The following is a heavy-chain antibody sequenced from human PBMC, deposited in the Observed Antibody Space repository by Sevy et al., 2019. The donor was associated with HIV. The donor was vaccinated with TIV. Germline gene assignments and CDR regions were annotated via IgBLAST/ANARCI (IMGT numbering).Heavy chain of an antibody. V-gene: IGHV3-23*01. CDR3: AKDFCRTDNCADLFDY. CDR2: IYPNGDVT. D-gene: IGHD1-20*01. Sequence: GGSLRLSCAASGFTFINYAMTWVRQAPGKGLEWVSSIYPNGDVTFYAESVKGRFIISRDSSKNTLFLQMNSLRAEDTAVYYCAKDFCRTDNCADLFDYWGQGSLVTVSS. CDR1: GFTFINYA. J-gene: IGHJ4*02.